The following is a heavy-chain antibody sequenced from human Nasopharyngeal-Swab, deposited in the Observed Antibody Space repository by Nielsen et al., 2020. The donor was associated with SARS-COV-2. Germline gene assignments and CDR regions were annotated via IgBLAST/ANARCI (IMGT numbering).Heavy chain of an antibody. CDR2: ISGSGGST. V-gene: IGHV3-23*01. CDR3: AKTPGGTPRGDAFDI. J-gene: IGHJ3*02. D-gene: IGHD4-23*01. Sequence: GGSLGLSCAASGFTFSSYAMSWVRQAPGKGLEWVSAISGSGGSTYYADSVKGRFTISRDNSKNTLYLQMNSLRAEDTAVYYCAKTPGGTPRGDAFDIWGQGTMVTVSS. CDR1: GFTFSSYA.